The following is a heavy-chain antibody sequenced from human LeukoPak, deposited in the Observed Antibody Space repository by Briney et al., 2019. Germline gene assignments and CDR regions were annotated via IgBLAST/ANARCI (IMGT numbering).Heavy chain of an antibody. Sequence: SETLSLTCTVSGGSISSGDYYWSWIPQPPGKGLEWIGYIYYSGSTYYNPSLKSRVTISVGTSKNQFTLKLSSVTAADTAVYYCARAGRHCSGGGCYYYYGMDVWGQGTTVTVSS. J-gene: IGHJ6*02. D-gene: IGHD2-15*01. CDR1: GGSISSGDYY. CDR2: IYYSGST. CDR3: ARAGRHCSGGGCYYYYGMDV. V-gene: IGHV4-30-4*01.